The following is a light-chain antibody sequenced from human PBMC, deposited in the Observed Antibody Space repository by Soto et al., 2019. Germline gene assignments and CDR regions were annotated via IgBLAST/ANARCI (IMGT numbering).Light chain of an antibody. CDR1: SSNIGSNS. CDR3: AAWDDSLNGVV. CDR2: SSN. V-gene: IGLV1-44*01. J-gene: IGLJ7*01. Sequence: QSVLTQPPSASGTPGQRVTISCSGSSSNIGSNSVNWYQQLPGTAPKLLMYSSNQRPSGVPDRFSGSKSGTSASLAISGLQSSDEAGYYSAAWDDSLNGVVFGGGTQLTVL.